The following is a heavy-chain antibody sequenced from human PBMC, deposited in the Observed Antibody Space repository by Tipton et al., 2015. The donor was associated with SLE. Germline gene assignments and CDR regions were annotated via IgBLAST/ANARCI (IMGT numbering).Heavy chain of an antibody. V-gene: IGHV4-31*03. D-gene: IGHD4-11*01. Sequence: TLSLTCSVSGASISNDGHYWSWIRHHPGKGLEWIGYIYYSGSTYYNPSLKSRLSISVDTSKNQFSLNLRYVTAADTAVYYCARVTTNADPWGQGTLVTVSS. CDR2: IYYSGST. J-gene: IGHJ5*02. CDR3: ARVTTNADP. CDR1: GASISNDGHY.